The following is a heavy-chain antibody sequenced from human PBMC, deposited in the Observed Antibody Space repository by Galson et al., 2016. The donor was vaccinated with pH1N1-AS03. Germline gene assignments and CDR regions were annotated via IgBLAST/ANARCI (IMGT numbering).Heavy chain of an antibody. CDR2: LNSDGSST. CDR3: VRDGTMAIIDY. Sequence: SLRLSCAASGFTLSSYWMHWVRQAPGKGLVWVSRLNSDGSSTIYADSVKGRFTISRDNSKNTLYLQMNSLRAEDTSVYYCVRDGTMAIIDYWGQGTLVTVSS. J-gene: IGHJ4*02. D-gene: IGHD5-24*01. CDR1: GFTLSSYW. V-gene: IGHV3-74*01.